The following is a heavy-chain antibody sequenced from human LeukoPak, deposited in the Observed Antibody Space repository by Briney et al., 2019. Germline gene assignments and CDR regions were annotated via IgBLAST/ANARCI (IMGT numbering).Heavy chain of an antibody. CDR2: ISAYNGHT. Sequence: ASVKVSCKASGYTFTNYGINWVRQAPGQGLEWMGWISAYNGHTNYAQNLQGRVTMTTDTSTSTAYMELRSLRSDDTAVSFCARDSSGFPRDASDYWGQGTLVTVSS. CDR3: ARDSSGFPRDASDY. CDR1: GYTFTNYG. V-gene: IGHV1-18*01. D-gene: IGHD3-22*01. J-gene: IGHJ4*02.